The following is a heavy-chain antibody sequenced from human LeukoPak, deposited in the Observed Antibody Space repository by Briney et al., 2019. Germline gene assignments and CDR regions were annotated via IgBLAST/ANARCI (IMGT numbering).Heavy chain of an antibody. V-gene: IGHV4-34*12. CDR1: GGSFSGYY. J-gene: IGHJ4*02. CDR2: IIHSGST. Sequence: PSESLSLTCAVYGGSFSGYYWSWIRQPPGKGLEWIGEIIHSGSTNYNPSLKSRVTISVDTSKNQFSLKLSSVTAADTAVYYCARLPYYYDSSGYYHFSFDYWGQGTLVSVSS. D-gene: IGHD3-22*01. CDR3: ARLPYYYDSSGYYHFSFDY.